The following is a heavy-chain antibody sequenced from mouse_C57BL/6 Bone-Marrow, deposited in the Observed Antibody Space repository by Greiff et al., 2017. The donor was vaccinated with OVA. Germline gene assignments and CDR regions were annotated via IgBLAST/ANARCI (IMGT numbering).Heavy chain of an antibody. Sequence: EVNVVESGGGLVKPGGSLKLSCAASGFTFSSYAMSWVRQTPEKRLEWVATISDGGSYTYYPDNVKGRFTISRDNAKNNLYLQMSHLKSEDTAMYYCARGEITTPYAMDYWGQGTSVTVSS. J-gene: IGHJ4*01. D-gene: IGHD2-4*01. V-gene: IGHV5-4*03. CDR3: ARGEITTPYAMDY. CDR1: GFTFSSYA. CDR2: ISDGGSYT.